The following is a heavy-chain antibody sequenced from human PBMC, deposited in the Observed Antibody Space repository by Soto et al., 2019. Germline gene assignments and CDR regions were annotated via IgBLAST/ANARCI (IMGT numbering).Heavy chain of an antibody. CDR2: ISNSGNTI. Sequence: LRLSCVASGFVFKNYEMNWVRQAPGKGLEWISYISNSGNTIYVADSMRGRFTISRDNAKNSLFLQMNSLRADDTAVYYCARDIDNRDYYYGLDVWGQGTTVTVSS. CDR3: ARDIDNRDYYYGLDV. CDR1: GFVFKNYE. J-gene: IGHJ6*02. D-gene: IGHD1-20*01. V-gene: IGHV3-48*03.